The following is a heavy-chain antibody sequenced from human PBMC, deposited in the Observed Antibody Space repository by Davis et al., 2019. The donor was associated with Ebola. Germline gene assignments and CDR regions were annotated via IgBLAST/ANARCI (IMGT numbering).Heavy chain of an antibody. CDR2: ISGSGGST. V-gene: IGHV3-23*01. D-gene: IGHD3-3*01. Sequence: GESLKISCAASGFTFSSYWMHWVRQAPGKGLEWVSAISGSGGSTYYAGSVEGRFTISRDNSRNTLYLQMNSLRAEDTAVYYCAKAPVRFLEWFTTDYWGKGTLVTVSS. CDR3: AKAPVRFLEWFTTDY. CDR1: GFTFSSYW. J-gene: IGHJ4*02.